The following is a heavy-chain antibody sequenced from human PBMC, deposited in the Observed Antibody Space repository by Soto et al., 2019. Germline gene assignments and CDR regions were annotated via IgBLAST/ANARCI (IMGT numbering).Heavy chain of an antibody. CDR3: AREEYSTKGYYYGMDV. D-gene: IGHD6-6*01. V-gene: IGHV1-18*01. Sequence: ASVKVSCKASGYTFTSYGISWVRQAPGQGLEWMGWISAYNGNTNYAQKLQGRVTMTTDTSTSTAYMELRSLRSDDTAVYYCAREEYSTKGYYYGMDVWGQGTTVTVSS. CDR1: GYTFTSYG. CDR2: ISAYNGNT. J-gene: IGHJ6*02.